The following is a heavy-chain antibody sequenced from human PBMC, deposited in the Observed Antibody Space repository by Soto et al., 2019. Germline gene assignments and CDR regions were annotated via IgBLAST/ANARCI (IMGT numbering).Heavy chain of an antibody. CDR3: ARFHIAVVVAATPVDY. J-gene: IGHJ4*02. Sequence: QVQLVQSGAEVKKPGASVKVSCKASGYTFTSYGISWVRQAPGRGLEWMGWISAYNGNTNYAQKLQGRVTMTTDTSTSTAYMELRSLRSDDTAVYYCARFHIAVVVAATPVDYWGQGTLVTVSS. CDR1: GYTFTSYG. V-gene: IGHV1-18*01. D-gene: IGHD2-15*01. CDR2: ISAYNGNT.